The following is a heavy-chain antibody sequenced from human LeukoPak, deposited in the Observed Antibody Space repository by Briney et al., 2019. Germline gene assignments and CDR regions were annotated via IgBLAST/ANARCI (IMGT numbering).Heavy chain of an antibody. V-gene: IGHV3-66*01. CDR3: ARAADYYDSSGYYGDYFDY. CDR1: GFTVSSNY. CDR2: IYSGGST. D-gene: IGHD3-22*01. Sequence: GGSLRLSCAASGFTVSSNYMSWVRQAPGKGLEWVSVIYSGGSTYYADSVKGRFTISRDNSKNTLYLQMNSLRAEDTAVYYCARAADYYDSSGYYGDYFDYWGQGTLVTVSS. J-gene: IGHJ4*02.